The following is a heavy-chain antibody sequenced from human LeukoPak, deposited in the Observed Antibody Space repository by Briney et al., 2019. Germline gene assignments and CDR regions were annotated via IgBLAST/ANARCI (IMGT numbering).Heavy chain of an antibody. J-gene: IGHJ3*02. CDR2: MNPNRFHT. CDR3: AKVVPAAHDAFDI. D-gene: IGHD2-2*01. V-gene: IGHV1-8*01. Sequence: ASVKVSCKASGYTFSSYGINWVGPATGQGLEWMGWMNPNRFHTGYAQKFQGRVTMTMNTSISTAYMELSSLRSEDTAVYYCAKVVPAAHDAFDIWGQGTMVTVSS. CDR1: GYTFSSYG.